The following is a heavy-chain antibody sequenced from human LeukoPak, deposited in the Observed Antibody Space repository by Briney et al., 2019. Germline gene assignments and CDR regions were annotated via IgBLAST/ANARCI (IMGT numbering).Heavy chain of an antibody. CDR1: GFTFNNYG. CDR3: ARSYYRGNSGAADY. Sequence: GRSLRLSCATSGFTFNNYGMHWVRQAPGKGLEWVAVMWDDGSNKYYADSVQGRFTISRDNSKNTLYLQMNSLRVEDTAVYYCARSYYRGNSGAADYWGQGTLVSVSS. CDR2: MWDDGSNK. J-gene: IGHJ4*02. V-gene: IGHV3-33*01. D-gene: IGHD4-23*01.